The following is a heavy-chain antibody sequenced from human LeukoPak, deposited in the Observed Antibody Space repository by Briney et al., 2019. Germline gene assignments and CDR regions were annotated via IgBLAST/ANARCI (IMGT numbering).Heavy chain of an antibody. CDR3: ARGDPFGSGPSPAYFDY. J-gene: IGHJ4*02. CDR1: GFTVSSNY. V-gene: IGHV3-53*01. D-gene: IGHD3-10*01. Sequence: PGASLRLSCAASGFTVSSNYMSWVRQAPGKGLEWVSVIYSGGSTYYADSVKGRFTISRDNFKNTLYLQMNSLRAEDTAVYYCARGDPFGSGPSPAYFDYWGQGTLVTVSS. CDR2: IYSGGST.